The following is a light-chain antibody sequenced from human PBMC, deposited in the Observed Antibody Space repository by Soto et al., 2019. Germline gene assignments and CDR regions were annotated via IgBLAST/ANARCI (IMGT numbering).Light chain of an antibody. CDR1: SSNIGAGYD. CDR2: GNS. CDR3: QSYDSSRSDVV. Sequence: QSVLTQPPSVSGAPGQRVNISCTGSSSNIGAGYDVHWYQQLPGTAPKLLIYGNSNRPSGVPDRFSGSKSGTSASLAITGLQAEDEADYYCQSYDSSRSDVVFGGGTKLTVL. V-gene: IGLV1-40*01. J-gene: IGLJ2*01.